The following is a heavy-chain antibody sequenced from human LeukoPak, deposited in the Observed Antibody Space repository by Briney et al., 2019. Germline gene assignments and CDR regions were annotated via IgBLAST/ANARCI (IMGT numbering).Heavy chain of an antibody. J-gene: IGHJ4*02. CDR3: ARDRYYYDSSGYRGFDY. CDR1: GGSISSSNYY. D-gene: IGHD3-22*01. Sequence: PSETLSLTCTVSGGSISSSNYYWGWIRQPPGKGLECIGSVYYSGNTYYNPSLKSRVTISVDTSKNQFSLKLSSVTAADTAVYYCARDRYYYDSSGYRGFDYWGQGTLVTVSS. CDR2: VYYSGNT. V-gene: IGHV4-39*07.